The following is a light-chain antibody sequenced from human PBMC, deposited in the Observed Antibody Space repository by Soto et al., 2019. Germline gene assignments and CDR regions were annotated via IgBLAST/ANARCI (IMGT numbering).Light chain of an antibody. V-gene: IGKV3-20*01. CDR3: QQYESSPLT. CDR1: KCVSSSF. CDR2: RAS. Sequence: EIVLTQSPDTLSLSPGERATLSCRASKCVSSSFLAWYQQKPGQAPRLLIYRASSRATGIPDRFTGSGSGTDFTLTISRLEPEDFAVYYCQQYESSPLTFGGGAKVEIK. J-gene: IGKJ4*01.